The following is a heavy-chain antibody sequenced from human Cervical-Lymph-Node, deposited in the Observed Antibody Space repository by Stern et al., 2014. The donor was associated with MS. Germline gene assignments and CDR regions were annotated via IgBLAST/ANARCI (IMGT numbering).Heavy chain of an antibody. J-gene: IGHJ6*02. CDR2: INPRGGST. Sequence: VQLVQSGAEVKKPGASVRVSCKASGYHFTTYYMHWVRQAPGQGLEWMGIINPRGGSTSYAQKFQGRVTMTRDTSTSTVYMELSSLRFEDTALYYCAIIEGWNGMDVWGQGTTVIASS. CDR3: AIIEGWNGMDV. V-gene: IGHV1-46*01. D-gene: IGHD1-26*01. CDR1: GYHFTTYY.